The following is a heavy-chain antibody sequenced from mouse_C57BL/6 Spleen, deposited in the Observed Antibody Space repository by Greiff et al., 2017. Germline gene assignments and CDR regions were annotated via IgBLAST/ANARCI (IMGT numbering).Heavy chain of an antibody. CDR3: ARRGYDGDGFAY. CDR1: GYTFTSYW. D-gene: IGHD2-2*01. CDR2: IDPSDSYT. Sequence: QVQLKQPGAELVKPGASVKLSCKASGYTFTSYWMQWVKQRPGQGLEWIGEIDPSDSYTNYNQKFKGKATLTVDTSSSTAYMQLSSLTSEDSAVYYCARRGYDGDGFAYWGQGTLVTVSA. V-gene: IGHV1-50*01. J-gene: IGHJ3*01.